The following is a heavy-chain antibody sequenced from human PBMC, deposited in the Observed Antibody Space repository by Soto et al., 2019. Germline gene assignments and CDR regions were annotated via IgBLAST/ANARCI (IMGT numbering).Heavy chain of an antibody. D-gene: IGHD6-25*01. Sequence: QVQLVQSGAEVKTPGSSVKVSCEASGGTFSSYSINWVRQAPGQGLEWMGRLIPMLGTTDYAQRFQGRGTFAADESTNTASMEVTDLTSEDTAVYYCARAAVLTFTRFYDVDVWGQGTTVTVSS. CDR2: LIPMLGTT. CDR3: ARAAVLTFTRFYDVDV. CDR1: GGTFSSYS. V-gene: IGHV1-69*11. J-gene: IGHJ6*02.